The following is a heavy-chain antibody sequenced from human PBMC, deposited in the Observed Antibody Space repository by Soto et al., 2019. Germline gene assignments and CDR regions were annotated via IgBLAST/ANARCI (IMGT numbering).Heavy chain of an antibody. D-gene: IGHD2-15*01. Sequence: VQLLESGGGLIQPGGSLRLSCAASGFTFSYGIHWLRQAPGKVLEWVAYISYDSSNKFYGDSVKGRFTISRDNSKNTQFLQMNSLRAEDTAVYYCAKLVIGYCSGNTCDDYWGQGTLAAVSS. J-gene: IGHJ4*02. V-gene: IGHV3-30*18. CDR3: AKLVIGYCSGNTCDDY. CDR1: GFTFSYG. CDR2: ISYDSSNK.